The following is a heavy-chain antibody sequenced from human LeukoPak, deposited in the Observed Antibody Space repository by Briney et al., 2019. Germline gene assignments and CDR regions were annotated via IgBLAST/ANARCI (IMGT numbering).Heavy chain of an antibody. CDR1: GFNVSNNY. V-gene: IGHV3-66*01. J-gene: IGHJ6*02. CDR2: IYSGGST. Sequence: GGSLRLSCAASGFNVSNNYMSWVRQAPGKGLEWVSVIYSGGSTYYADSVKGRFTISRDNSKNTLYLQMNSLRAEDTAVYYCARGVPYDFWSGYYILYYYGMDVWGQGTTVTVSS. CDR3: ARGVPYDFWSGYYILYYYGMDV. D-gene: IGHD3-3*01.